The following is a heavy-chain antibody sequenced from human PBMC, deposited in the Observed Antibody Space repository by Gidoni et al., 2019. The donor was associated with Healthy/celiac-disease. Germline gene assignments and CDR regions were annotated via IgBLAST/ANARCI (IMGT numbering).Heavy chain of an antibody. CDR1: GFTFSNAW. CDR3: TTDSWMSYGSVMADY. V-gene: IGHV3-15*01. D-gene: IGHD5-18*01. J-gene: IGHJ4*02. CDR2: IKSKTDGGTT. Sequence: EVQLVESGGGLVKPGGSLRLSCAASGFTFSNAWMSWVRQAPGKGLEWVGRIKSKTDGGTTDYAAPVKGRFTISRDDSKNTLYLQMNSLKTEDTAVYYCTTDSWMSYGSVMADYWGQGTLVTVSS.